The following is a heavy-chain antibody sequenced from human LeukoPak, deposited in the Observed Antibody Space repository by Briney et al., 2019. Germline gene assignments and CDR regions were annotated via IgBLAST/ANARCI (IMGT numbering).Heavy chain of an antibody. CDR3: ARAFVVGWFDP. D-gene: IGHD2-21*01. Sequence: SETLSLTCTVSDDSISSGFYWGWIRQPPGKGLEWIGSIYHSGSTYYNPSLKSRVTISVDKSKNQFSLKLSSVTAADTAVYYCARAFVVGWFDPWGQGTLVTVSS. V-gene: IGHV4-38-2*02. CDR1: DDSISSGFY. CDR2: IYHSGST. J-gene: IGHJ5*02.